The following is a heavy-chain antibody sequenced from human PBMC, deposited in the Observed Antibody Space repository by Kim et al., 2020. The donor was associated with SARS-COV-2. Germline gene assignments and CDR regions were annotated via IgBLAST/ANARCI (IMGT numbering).Heavy chain of an antibody. Sequence: SETLSLTCTVSGGSISSGGYYWSWIRQHPGKGLEWIGYIHYSGSTYYNPSLKSRVTISVDTSKNQFSLKLSSVTAADTAVYYCARGPLRITMIVVVTHWYFDLWGRGTLVTVSS. CDR3: ARGPLRITMIVVVTHWYFDL. CDR2: IHYSGST. J-gene: IGHJ2*01. V-gene: IGHV4-31*03. D-gene: IGHD3-22*01. CDR1: GGSISSGGYY.